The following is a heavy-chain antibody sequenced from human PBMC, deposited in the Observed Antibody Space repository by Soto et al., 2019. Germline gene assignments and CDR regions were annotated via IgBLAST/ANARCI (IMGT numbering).Heavy chain of an antibody. CDR2: ISAYNGNT. J-gene: IGHJ4*02. CDR3: ARDRSRFWGVNYYDSSALITPFDY. CDR1: GYTFTSYG. V-gene: IGHV1-18*04. Sequence: ASVKVSCKASGYTFTSYGISWVRQAPGQGLEWMGWISAYNGNTNYAQKLQGRVTMTTDTSTSTAYMELRSLRSDDTAVHYCARDRSRFWGVNYYDSSALITPFDYWGQGTLVTVSS. D-gene: IGHD3-22*01.